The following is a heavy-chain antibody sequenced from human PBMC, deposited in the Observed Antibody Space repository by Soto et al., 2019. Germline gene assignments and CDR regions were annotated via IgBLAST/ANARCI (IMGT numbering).Heavy chain of an antibody. CDR1: GGSISSGDYY. CDR3: ARDPVSSNIRGVIVYYYGMDV. D-gene: IGHD3-10*01. CDR2: IYYSGST. J-gene: IGHJ6*02. V-gene: IGHV4-30-4*01. Sequence: SETLSLTCTVSGGSISSGDYYWSWIRQPPGKGLEWFGYIYYSGSTYYNPSLKSRVTISVDTSKNQFSLKLSSVTAADTAVYYCARDPVSSNIRGVIVYYYGMDVWGQGTTVTVSS.